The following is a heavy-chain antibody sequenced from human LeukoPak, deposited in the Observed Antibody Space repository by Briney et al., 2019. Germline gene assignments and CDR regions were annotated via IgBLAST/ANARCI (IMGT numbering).Heavy chain of an antibody. CDR1: GGTFSSYA. CDR3: ARAAKSAGPGSGMDV. CDR2: IIPILGIA. Sequence: SVKVSCKASGGTFSSYAIRWVRQAPGQGLEWMGRIIPILGIANYAQKFQGRVTITADRSTSTAYMDLSSLRSEDTALYYCARAAKSAGPGSGMDVWGQGTTVTVSS. V-gene: IGHV1-69*04. J-gene: IGHJ6*02. D-gene: IGHD3-10*01.